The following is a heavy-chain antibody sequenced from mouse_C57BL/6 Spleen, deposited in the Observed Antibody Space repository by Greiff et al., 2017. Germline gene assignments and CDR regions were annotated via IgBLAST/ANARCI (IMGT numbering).Heavy chain of an antibody. D-gene: IGHD2-1*01. CDR3: ARSGGNYPFDY. CDR2: IDPEDGET. CDR1: GFHLKDHY. V-gene: IGHV14-2*01. J-gene: IGHJ2*01. Sequence: VQLKQSGAELVKPGASVKLFCTASGFHLKDHYMHWVKQRTEQGLEWIGRIDPEDGETKFAPKFQGKANKTADTASNTAYRQRCSLTSEYTAVYYGARSGGNYPFDYGGQGTTLTVSS.